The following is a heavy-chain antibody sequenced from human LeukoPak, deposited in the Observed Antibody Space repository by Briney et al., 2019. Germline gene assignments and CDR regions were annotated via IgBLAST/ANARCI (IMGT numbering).Heavy chain of an antibody. CDR3: AKHFWRGVAAAGTRPDY. D-gene: IGHD6-13*01. Sequence: PSETLSLTCTVSGGSISSYYWSWIRQPPGKGLEWIGYIYYSGSTNYNPSLKSRVTISVDTSKNQLSLKLSSVTAADTAVYYCAKHFWRGVAAAGTRPDYWGQGTLVTVSS. V-gene: IGHV4-59*12. CDR1: GGSISSYY. CDR2: IYYSGST. J-gene: IGHJ4*02.